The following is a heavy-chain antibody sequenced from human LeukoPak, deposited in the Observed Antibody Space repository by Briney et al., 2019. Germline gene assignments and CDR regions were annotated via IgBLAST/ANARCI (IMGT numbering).Heavy chain of an antibody. J-gene: IGHJ3*02. D-gene: IGHD3-16*01. V-gene: IGHV4-59*01. CDR2: IDDSGST. CDR3: ARERGDFRFVDI. CDR1: GGSISSYY. Sequence: SETLSLTCTVSGGSISSYYWSWIRQPPGKGLEWIGYIDDSGSTNYNPSLKSRVTISVDTSKNQFPLKLSSVTAADTAVYYCARERGDFRFVDIWGQGTMVIVSS.